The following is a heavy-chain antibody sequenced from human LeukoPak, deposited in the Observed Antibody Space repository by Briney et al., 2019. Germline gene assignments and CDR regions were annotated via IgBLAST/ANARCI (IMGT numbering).Heavy chain of an antibody. CDR2: ISGSGGNT. J-gene: IGHJ4*02. CDR3: AKEGTKYCGGDCYYFDY. V-gene: IGHV3-23*01. Sequence: GGSLRLSCVASGFTFSNYAMAWVRQAPGKGLEWVSGISGSGGNTYYADSVKGRFTISRDNSKNTLYLQMNSLRAEDTAVYYCAKEGTKYCGGDCYYFDYWGQGTLVTVSS. CDR1: GFTFSNYA. D-gene: IGHD2-21*02.